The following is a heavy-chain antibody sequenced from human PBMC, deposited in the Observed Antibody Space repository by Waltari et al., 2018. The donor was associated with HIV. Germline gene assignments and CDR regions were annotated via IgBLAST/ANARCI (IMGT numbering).Heavy chain of an antibody. CDR1: GGTFHMSA. J-gene: IGHJ1*01. D-gene: IGHD3-16*01. V-gene: IGHV1-69*12. CDR3: MRDDYGSIEYSQQ. Sequence: QVQLVQSGSEVRRPGSSVRLSCEVVGGTFHMSAISWMRRAPGGGLGWREGINPSVGRRNESRNLKDRLSITADEITATVYMELTSLKSDDTAIYYCMRDDYGSIEYSQQWGQGTQIIVSS. CDR2: INPSVGRR.